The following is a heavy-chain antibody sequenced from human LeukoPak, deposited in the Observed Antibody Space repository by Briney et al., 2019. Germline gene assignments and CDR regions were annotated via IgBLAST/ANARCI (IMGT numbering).Heavy chain of an antibody. V-gene: IGHV4-59*01. Sequence: PSETLSLTCTVSGGSISSYYWSWIRQPPGKGLEWIGYIHYRGSTNSNPSLKSRVTISIDASKNQFSLKLTSVTAADTAVYYCAKSGSITVSGSLPYWGQGTLVTVSS. D-gene: IGHD6-19*01. CDR3: AKSGSITVSGSLPY. J-gene: IGHJ4*02. CDR2: IHYRGST. CDR1: GGSISSYY.